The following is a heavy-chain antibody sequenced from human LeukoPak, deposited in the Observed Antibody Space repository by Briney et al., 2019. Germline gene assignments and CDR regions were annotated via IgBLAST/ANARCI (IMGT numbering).Heavy chain of an antibody. CDR2: IYSGGST. J-gene: IGHJ3*02. CDR3: ARFWVWALDI. V-gene: IGHV3-66*01. CDR1: GFTVSSNY. Sequence: GGSLRLSCAASGFTVSSNYMSWVRQAPGKGLEWVSVIYSGGSTYYADSVKGRFTISRDNSKNTLYLQINSLRAEDTAVYYCARFWVWALDIWGQGTMVTVSS. D-gene: IGHD3-16*01.